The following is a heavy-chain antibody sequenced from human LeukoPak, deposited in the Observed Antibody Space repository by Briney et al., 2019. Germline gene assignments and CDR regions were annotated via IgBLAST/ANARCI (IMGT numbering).Heavy chain of an antibody. D-gene: IGHD6-19*01. CDR3: ARSLRVAVAASY. J-gene: IGHJ4*02. CDR1: GFTFSSYW. Sequence: PGGSLRLSCGASGFTFSSYWMSWLRQAPGKGLEGVANIKQDGSEKYYVDSLKGRFTISRDNAKNLLDLQMNSLTAEDTAIYYCARSLRVAVAASYWGQGTLVTVSS. V-gene: IGHV3-7*01. CDR2: IKQDGSEK.